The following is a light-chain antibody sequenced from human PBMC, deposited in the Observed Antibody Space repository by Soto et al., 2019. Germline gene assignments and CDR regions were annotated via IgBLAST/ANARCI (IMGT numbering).Light chain of an antibody. J-gene: IGKJ4*01. CDR2: GAS. Sequence: VLTQSPGTLSLSPGERATLSCRASQSVSSSYLAWYQQKPGQSPRLLIYGASSRATGIPDRFSGSGSGTDFTLTITRLEPEDFAVYYCQQYGISPLTFGGGTKVEIK. CDR1: QSVSSSY. V-gene: IGKV3-20*01. CDR3: QQYGISPLT.